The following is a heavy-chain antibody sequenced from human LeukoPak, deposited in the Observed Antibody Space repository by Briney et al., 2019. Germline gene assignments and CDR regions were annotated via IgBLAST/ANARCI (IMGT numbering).Heavy chain of an antibody. J-gene: IGHJ4*02. V-gene: IGHV4-34*01. CDR1: GGSFSGYY. D-gene: IGHD3-16*01. Sequence: NPSETLSLTCAVYGGSFSGYYWSWIRQPPGKGLEWIGEINHSGSTNYNPSLKSRVTISVDTSKNQFSLKLSSVTAADTAVYYCASQAKSHYDYVWGSFYWGQGTLVTVSS. CDR3: ASQAKSHYDYVWGSFY. CDR2: INHSGST.